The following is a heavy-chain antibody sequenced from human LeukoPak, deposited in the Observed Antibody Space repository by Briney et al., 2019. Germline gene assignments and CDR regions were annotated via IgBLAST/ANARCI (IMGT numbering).Heavy chain of an antibody. CDR2: ISGSGGST. D-gene: IGHD1-26*01. V-gene: IGHV3-23*01. Sequence: GGSLRLSCAASGFTFSSYAMSWVRQAPGKGLEWVSAISGSGGSTYYADSVKGRFTISRDNSKNTLYLQMNSLRAEDTAVYYCAKDSGSYSNPYYFDNWGQGTLVTVSS. CDR1: GFTFSSYA. J-gene: IGHJ4*02. CDR3: AKDSGSYSNPYYFDN.